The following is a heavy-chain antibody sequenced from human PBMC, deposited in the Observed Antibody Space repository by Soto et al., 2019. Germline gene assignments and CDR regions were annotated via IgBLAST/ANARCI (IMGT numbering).Heavy chain of an antibody. CDR1: GYSFAGYW. V-gene: IGHV5-10-1*01. D-gene: IGHD3-22*01. CDR2: IDPSDSQT. Sequence: GESLKISCKGSGYSFAGYWITWVRQKPGKGLEWMGRIDPSDSQTYYSPSFRGHVTISVTKSITTVFLQWSSLRASDTAMYYCARQIYDSDTGPNFQYYFDSWGQGNPVTVYS. J-gene: IGHJ4*02. CDR3: ARQIYDSDTGPNFQYYFDS.